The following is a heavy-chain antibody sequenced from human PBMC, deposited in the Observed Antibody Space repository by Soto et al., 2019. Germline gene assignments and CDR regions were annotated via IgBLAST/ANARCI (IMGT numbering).Heavy chain of an antibody. V-gene: IGHV3-30*18. D-gene: IGHD2-2*01. CDR2: ISYDGSNK. CDR3: AKGQHCSTTSCYFYFYGMDV. J-gene: IGHJ6*02. CDR1: GFIFNTYG. Sequence: QVQLVESGGRVVQPGRSLRLSCAASGFIFNTYGMHWVRQAPGKGLEWVAVISYDGSNKYYAGSVKGRLTISRDNSKNTLYLQMNSLRAEDTAVYYCAKGQHCSTTSCYFYFYGMDVWGQGTKVAVSS.